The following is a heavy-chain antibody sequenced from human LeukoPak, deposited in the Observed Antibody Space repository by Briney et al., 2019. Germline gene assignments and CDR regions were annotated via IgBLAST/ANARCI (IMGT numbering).Heavy chain of an antibody. CDR1: GFTFSSHS. Sequence: GGSLRLSCAASGFTFSSHSMNWVGQAPGKGLEWVSYISSSSSTIYYADSVKGRFTISRDNAKNSLYLQMNSLRAEDTAVYYCARGAYYYEDWGQGTLVTVSS. J-gene: IGHJ4*02. D-gene: IGHD3-22*01. CDR2: ISSSSSTI. CDR3: ARGAYYYED. V-gene: IGHV3-48*01.